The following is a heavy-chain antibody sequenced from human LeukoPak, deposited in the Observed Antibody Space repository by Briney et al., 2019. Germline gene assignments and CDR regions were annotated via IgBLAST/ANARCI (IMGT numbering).Heavy chain of an antibody. D-gene: IGHD1-26*01. CDR3: ARLFRYSGTYYLDY. V-gene: IGHV3-72*01. CDR2: TRTKANGYTT. CDR1: GFSFSDHY. Sequence: GGSLRLSCAASGFSFSDHYMEWVRQAPGKGLEWVGRTRTKANGYTTEYAASVKGRFAISRDDSKSSLYLQMNSLKTEDTAVYYCARLFRYSGTYYLDYWGQGTLVTVSS. J-gene: IGHJ4*02.